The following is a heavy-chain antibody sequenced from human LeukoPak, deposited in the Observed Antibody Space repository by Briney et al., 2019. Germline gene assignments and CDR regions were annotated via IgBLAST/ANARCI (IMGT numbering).Heavy chain of an antibody. CDR3: ATGMVRGAVSDCYSD. CDR2: INHSGST. CDR1: GGSFGGYY. D-gene: IGHD2-21*02. Sequence: SETLSLTCAVYGGSFGGYYWSWIRQPPGKGLEWIGEINHSGSTNYNPSLKSRVTISVDTSKNQFSLKLSSVTAADTAVYYCATGMVRGAVSDCYSDWGQGTLVTVSS. J-gene: IGHJ4*02. V-gene: IGHV4-34*01.